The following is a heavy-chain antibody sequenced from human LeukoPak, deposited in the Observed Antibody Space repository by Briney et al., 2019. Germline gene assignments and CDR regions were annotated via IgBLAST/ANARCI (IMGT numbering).Heavy chain of an antibody. CDR3: ARHLQDTAMVSPLYYFDN. D-gene: IGHD5-18*01. Sequence: SETLSLTCTVSGGSISSYYWSWIRQPPGKGLGWIGYIYYSGSTKYSPSLKSRVTISVDTSKNQFSLRLSSVTAADTAVYYCARHLQDTAMVSPLYYFDNWGQGTLVTVSS. CDR1: GGSISSYY. J-gene: IGHJ4*02. CDR2: IYYSGST. V-gene: IGHV4-59*08.